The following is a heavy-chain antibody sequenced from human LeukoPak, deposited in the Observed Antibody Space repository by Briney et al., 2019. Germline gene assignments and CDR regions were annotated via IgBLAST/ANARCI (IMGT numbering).Heavy chain of an antibody. Sequence: SQTLSLTCTVSGGSISSGSYYWSWIRQPAGKGLEWIGRIYTSGSTNYNPSLKSRVTMSVDTSKNQFSLKLSSVTAADTAVYYCARHIVVSGSFDYWGQGTLVTVSS. V-gene: IGHV4-61*02. CDR2: IYTSGST. CDR1: GGSISSGSYY. J-gene: IGHJ4*02. CDR3: ARHIVVSGSFDY. D-gene: IGHD2-15*01.